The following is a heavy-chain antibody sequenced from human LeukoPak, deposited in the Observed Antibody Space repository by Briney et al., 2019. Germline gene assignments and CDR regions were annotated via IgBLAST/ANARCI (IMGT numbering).Heavy chain of an antibody. D-gene: IGHD2-8*01. CDR3: ARGRLYGIHFDY. V-gene: IGHV3-53*01. Sequence: GGSLRLSRAASGFTVSSNYMSWVRQAPGKGLEWVSVIYSGGSTYYADSVKGRFTISRDNSKNTLYLQMNSLRAEDTAVYYCARGRLYGIHFDYWGQGTLVTVSS. CDR2: IYSGGST. J-gene: IGHJ4*02. CDR1: GFTVSSNY.